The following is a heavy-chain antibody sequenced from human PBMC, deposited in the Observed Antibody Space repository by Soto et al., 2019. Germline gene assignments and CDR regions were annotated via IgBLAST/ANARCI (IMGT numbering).Heavy chain of an antibody. CDR3: AAALCRDSNCYLFFDY. CDR1: GFTFTSSA. V-gene: IGHV1-58*01. D-gene: IGHD2-15*01. J-gene: IGHJ4*02. Sequence: ASVKVSCKASGFTFTSSAVQWVRQARGQSLEWIGWIVVGSGNTNYAQKFQERVTITRDMSTSTAYMELSSLRSEDTAVYFCAAALCRDSNCYLFFDYRGEGLLVTV. CDR2: IVVGSGNT.